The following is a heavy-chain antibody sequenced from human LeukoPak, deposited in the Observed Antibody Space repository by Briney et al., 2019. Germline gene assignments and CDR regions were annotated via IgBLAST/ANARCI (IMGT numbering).Heavy chain of an antibody. CDR1: GGSVSSGSYY. J-gene: IGHJ5*02. CDR2: IYYSGST. CDR3: ARAPIITMVRGVIIGNWFDP. V-gene: IGHV4-61*01. D-gene: IGHD3-10*01. Sequence: PSETLSLTCTVSGGSVSSGSYYWSWIRQPPGKGLEWIGYIYYSGSTNYNPSLKSRVTISVDTSKNQFSLKLSSVTAADTAVYYCARAPIITMVRGVIIGNWFDPWGQGTLVTVSS.